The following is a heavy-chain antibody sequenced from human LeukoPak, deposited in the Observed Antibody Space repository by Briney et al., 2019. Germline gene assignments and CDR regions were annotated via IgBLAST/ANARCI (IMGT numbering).Heavy chain of an antibody. Sequence: ASLKLSCKASGYTFTSYDINWVRQATGQGLEWMGWMNPNSGNTGYAQKFQGRVTMTRNTSISTAYMELSNLRSEDTAVYYCARGKTIAAAGGYWFDPWGQGTLVTVAS. J-gene: IGHJ5*02. CDR1: GYTFTSYD. CDR2: MNPNSGNT. CDR3: ARGKTIAAAGGYWFDP. D-gene: IGHD6-13*01. V-gene: IGHV1-8*01.